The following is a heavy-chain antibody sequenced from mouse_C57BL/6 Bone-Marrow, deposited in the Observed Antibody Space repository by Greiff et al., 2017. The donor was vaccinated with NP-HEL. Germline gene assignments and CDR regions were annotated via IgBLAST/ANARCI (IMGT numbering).Heavy chain of an antibody. J-gene: IGHJ1*03. V-gene: IGHV1-50*01. CDR2: IDPSDSYT. CDR1: GYTFTSYW. CDR3: ASYSNYLYWYFDV. D-gene: IGHD2-5*01. Sequence: QVQLHQPGAELVKPGASVKLSCKASGYTFTSYWMQWVKQRPGQGLEWIGEIDPSDSYTNYNQKFKGKATLTVDTSSSTAYMQLSSLTSEDSAVYYCASYSNYLYWYFDVWGTGTTVTVSS.